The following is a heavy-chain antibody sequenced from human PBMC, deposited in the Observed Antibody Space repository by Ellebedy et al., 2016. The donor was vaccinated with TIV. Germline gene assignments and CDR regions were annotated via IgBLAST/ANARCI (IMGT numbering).Heavy chain of an antibody. CDR3: AKRHYGFHAYDDITH. V-gene: IGHV3-23*01. D-gene: IGHD3-10*01. Sequence: GESLKISCAASGFSLSVYAMSWVRQAPGKGLEWVSSISDSGSRTDYADSVKGRFTISRDNSKKMVYLQMNSLRVEDTAVYYCAKRHYGFHAYDDITHWGQGTLVTVSS. CDR2: ISDSGSRT. CDR1: GFSLSVYA. J-gene: IGHJ4*02.